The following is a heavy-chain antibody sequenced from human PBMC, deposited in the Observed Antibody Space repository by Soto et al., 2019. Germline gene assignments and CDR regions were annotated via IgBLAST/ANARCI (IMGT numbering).Heavy chain of an antibody. CDR1: GFTFSNAW. CDR3: YGSGSYRYYYYYYMDV. V-gene: IGHV3-15*01. CDR2: IKSKTDGGTT. Sequence: EVQLVESGGGLVKPGGSLRLSCAASGFTFSNAWMSWVRQAPGKGLEWVGSIKSKTDGGTTDYAAPVKGRFTISRDDSKNTLYLQMNSLKTEDTAVYYCYGSGSYRYYYYYYMDVWGKGTTVTVSS. J-gene: IGHJ6*03. D-gene: IGHD3-10*01.